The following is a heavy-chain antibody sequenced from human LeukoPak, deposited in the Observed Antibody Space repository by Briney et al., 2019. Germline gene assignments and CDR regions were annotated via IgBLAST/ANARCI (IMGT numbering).Heavy chain of an antibody. CDR1: GFTFSDYY. CDR2: ISTSGKTI. CDR3: ARVSTYQYYYYMDV. V-gene: IGHV3-11*01. D-gene: IGHD2-2*01. J-gene: IGHJ6*03. Sequence: PGGSLRLSCTASGFTFSDYYMSWIRQAPGKGLEWVSHISTSGKTIYYADSVKGRFTISRDNAKNSLYLQINSLRAEDTAVYYCARVSTYQYYYYMDVWGKGTTVTVSS.